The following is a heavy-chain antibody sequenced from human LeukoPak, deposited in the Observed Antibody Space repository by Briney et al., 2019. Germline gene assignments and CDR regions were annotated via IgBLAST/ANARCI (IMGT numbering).Heavy chain of an antibody. Sequence: ASVKVSCKASGGSFSSYAISWGRQAPGLWLELMGGIIPIFGTANYAQKFQGRVTITADESTSTAYMELSSLRSEDTAVYYCARVLSYYDSSGYYSEFFDYWGQGTLVTVSS. V-gene: IGHV1-69*13. D-gene: IGHD3-22*01. CDR1: GGSFSSYA. J-gene: IGHJ4*02. CDR3: ARVLSYYDSSGYYSEFFDY. CDR2: IIPIFGTA.